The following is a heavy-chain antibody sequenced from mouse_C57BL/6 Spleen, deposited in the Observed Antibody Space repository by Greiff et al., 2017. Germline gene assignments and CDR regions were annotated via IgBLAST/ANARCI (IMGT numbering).Heavy chain of an antibody. D-gene: IGHD1-1*01. Sequence: QVQLKQPGAELVKPGASVKLSCKASGYTFTSYWMHWVKQRPGRGLEWIGRIDPNSGGTKYNEKFKSKATLTVDKPSHTAYMQLSSLTSEDSAVYYCARAGGSSKDDWGQGTTLTVSS. CDR3: ARAGGSSKDD. J-gene: IGHJ2*01. CDR1: GYTFTSYW. V-gene: IGHV1-72*01. CDR2: IDPNSGGT.